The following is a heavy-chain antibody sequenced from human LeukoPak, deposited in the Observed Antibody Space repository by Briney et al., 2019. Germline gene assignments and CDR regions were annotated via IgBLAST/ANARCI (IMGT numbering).Heavy chain of an antibody. V-gene: IGHV4-31*03. D-gene: IGHD3-22*01. CDR1: GGSISSGGYY. CDR2: IYYSGST. CDR3: ARVLRSPIDSSGYYFGDAFDI. Sequence: PSQTLSLTCTVSGGSISSGGYYWSWIRQHPGKGLERIGYIYYSGSTYYNPSLKSRVTISVYTSKNQFSLKLSSVTAADTAVYYCARVLRSPIDSSGYYFGDAFDIWGQGTMVTVSS. J-gene: IGHJ3*02.